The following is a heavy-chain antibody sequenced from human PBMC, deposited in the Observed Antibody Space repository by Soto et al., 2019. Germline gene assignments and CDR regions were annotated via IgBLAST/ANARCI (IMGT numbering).Heavy chain of an antibody. V-gene: IGHV3-53*01. D-gene: IGHD6-13*01. CDR3: AKPNPKGYSSSWPPFDY. CDR2: IYSGGST. J-gene: IGHJ4*02. CDR1: GFTFSSYW. Sequence: PGGSLRLSCAASGFTFSSYWMHWVRQAPGKGLEWVSVIYSGGSTYYADSVKGRFTISRDNSKNTLYLQMNSLRAEDTAVYYCAKPNPKGYSSSWPPFDYWGQGTLVTVSS.